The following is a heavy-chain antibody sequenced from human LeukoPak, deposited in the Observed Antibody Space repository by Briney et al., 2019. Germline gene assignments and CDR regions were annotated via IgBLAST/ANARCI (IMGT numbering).Heavy chain of an antibody. J-gene: IGHJ4*02. Sequence: ASVKVSCKASGYTFTCYYMHWVRQAPGQGLEWMGWINPNSGGTNYAQKFQGRVTMTRDTSISTAYMELSRLRSDDTAVYYCARYLGIEQLVDYWGQGTLVTVSS. CDR2: INPNSGGT. D-gene: IGHD6-6*01. CDR3: ARYLGIEQLVDY. CDR1: GYTFTCYY. V-gene: IGHV1-2*02.